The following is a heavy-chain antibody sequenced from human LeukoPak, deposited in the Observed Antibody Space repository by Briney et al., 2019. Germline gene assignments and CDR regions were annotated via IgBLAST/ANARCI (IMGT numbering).Heavy chain of an antibody. CDR3: ARHEGARNGAFDI. V-gene: IGHV4-39*01. CDR2: IYYSGST. J-gene: IGHJ3*02. CDR1: GGSISSSSYY. D-gene: IGHD1-26*01. Sequence: SETLSLTCTVSGGSISSSSYYWGWIRQPPGKGLEWIGSIYYSGSTYYNPSLKSRVTISVDTSKNQFSLKLSSVTAADTAVYYCARHEGARNGAFDIWGQGTMVTVSS.